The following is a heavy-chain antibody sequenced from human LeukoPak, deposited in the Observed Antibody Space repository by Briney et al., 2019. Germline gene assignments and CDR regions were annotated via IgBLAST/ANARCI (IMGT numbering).Heavy chain of an antibody. CDR2: IYHSGST. J-gene: IGHJ3*02. CDR3: ARGVVPAPDAFDI. Sequence: SETLSLTCTVSGYSISSGYYWGWIRQPPGKGLEWIGSIYHSGSTYNNPSLKSRVTISVDTSKNQFSLKLSSVTAADTAVYYCARGVVPAPDAFDIWGQGTMVTVSS. CDR1: GYSISSGYY. D-gene: IGHD2-2*01. V-gene: IGHV4-38-2*02.